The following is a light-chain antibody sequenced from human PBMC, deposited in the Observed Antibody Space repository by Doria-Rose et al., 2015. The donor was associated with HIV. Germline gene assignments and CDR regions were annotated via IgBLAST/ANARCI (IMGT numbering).Light chain of an antibody. CDR2: AAS. CDR1: QTVSTY. Sequence: DIQVTQSPSSLSASIGDRVTITCRASQTVSTYLNWFQQEPGKAPKLLIYAASRLQSGVPSRFSGSGSGTDFTLTISGLQPGDFATYYGQQTYSSPKWTGGQGTK. CDR3: QQTYSSPKWT. V-gene: IGKV1-39*01. J-gene: IGKJ1*01.